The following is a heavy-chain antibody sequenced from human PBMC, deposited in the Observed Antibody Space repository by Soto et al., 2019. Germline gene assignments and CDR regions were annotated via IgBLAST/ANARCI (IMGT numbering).Heavy chain of an antibody. CDR2: ISAYNGNT. CDR1: GYTFTSYG. Sequence: ASVKVSCKASGYTFTSYGISWVRQAPGQGLEWMGWISAYNGNTNYAQKLQGRVTMTTDTSTSTAYMELRSLRSDDTAVYYCARDRGYCSGGSCSSPYWGQGPLVTVSS. D-gene: IGHD2-15*01. J-gene: IGHJ4*02. CDR3: ARDRGYCSGGSCSSPY. V-gene: IGHV1-18*01.